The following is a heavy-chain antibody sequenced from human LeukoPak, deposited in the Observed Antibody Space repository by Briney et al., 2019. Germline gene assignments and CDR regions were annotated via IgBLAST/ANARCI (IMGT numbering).Heavy chain of an antibody. CDR3: ARLVLLSGYHYDY. J-gene: IGHJ4*02. CDR2: IYYSGST. D-gene: IGHD3-9*01. Sequence: SETLSLTCTVSGGSISSSSYYWGWIRQPPGKGLEWIGSIYYSGSTYYNPSLKSRVTISVDTSKNQFSLKLSSVTAADTAVYYCARLVLLSGYHYDYWGQGTLVTVSS. CDR1: GGSISSSSYY. V-gene: IGHV4-39*01.